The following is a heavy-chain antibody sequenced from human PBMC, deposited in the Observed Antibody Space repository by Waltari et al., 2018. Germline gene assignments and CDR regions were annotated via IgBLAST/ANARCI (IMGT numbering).Heavy chain of an antibody. V-gene: IGHV3-30*01. CDR1: GFTFSSYA. CDR3: ARGIETTLRLPTGN. D-gene: IGHD4-17*01. Sequence: QVQLVESGGGVVQPGRSLRLSCAASGFTFSSYAMHWVRQAPGKGLEWVAVISYDGRNKDYADSVKGRFTIARDNSKNTLYLQMNSLRAEDTAVYYCARGIETTLRLPTGNWGQGTLVTVSS. CDR2: ISYDGRNK. J-gene: IGHJ4*02.